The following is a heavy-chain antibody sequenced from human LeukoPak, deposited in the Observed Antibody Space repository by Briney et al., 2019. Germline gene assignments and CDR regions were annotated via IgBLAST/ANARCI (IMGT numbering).Heavy chain of an antibody. V-gene: IGHV3-23*01. D-gene: IGHD3-9*01. Sequence: PGGSLRLSCAASGFTFSSYAMSWVRQAPGKGLEWVSAISGSGGSTYYADSVKGRFTISRDNAKNTLYLQMNSLRAEDTAVYYCAKGLLRYFDWLLPNPFDYWGQGTLVTVSS. CDR3: AKGLLRYFDWLLPNPFDY. CDR2: ISGSGGST. CDR1: GFTFSSYA. J-gene: IGHJ4*02.